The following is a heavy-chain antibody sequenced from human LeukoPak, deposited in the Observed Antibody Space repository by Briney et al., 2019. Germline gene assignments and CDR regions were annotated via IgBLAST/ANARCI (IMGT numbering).Heavy chain of an antibody. CDR3: ARHITPWGWFDP. D-gene: IGHD3-16*01. Sequence: SETLSLTCIVSGGSISSYYWSWIRQPPGKGLEWIGYIYYSGNTNYNPSLKSRVTISVDTSRNQFSLEVSSVTAADTAVYYCARHITPWGWFDPWGQGTLVTVSS. CDR2: IYYSGNT. J-gene: IGHJ5*02. CDR1: GGSISSYY. V-gene: IGHV4-59*08.